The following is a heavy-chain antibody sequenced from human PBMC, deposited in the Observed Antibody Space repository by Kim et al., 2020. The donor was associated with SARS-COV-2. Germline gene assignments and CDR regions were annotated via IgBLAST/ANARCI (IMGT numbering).Heavy chain of an antibody. J-gene: IGHJ4*02. CDR2: GRGDNT. CDR3: AKGWAS. Sequence: GRGDNTTYADSVKGRFTVSRDNSKNTLYLQMNSLGVEDTAVYFCAKGWASWGQGTLVTVSS. V-gene: IGHV3-23*01. D-gene: IGHD1-26*01.